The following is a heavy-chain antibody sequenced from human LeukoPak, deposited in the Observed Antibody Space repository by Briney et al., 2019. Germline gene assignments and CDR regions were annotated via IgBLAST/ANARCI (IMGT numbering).Heavy chain of an antibody. CDR3: ARVAMITFGGVIVTYYYYYMDV. CDR1: GGSISSYY. J-gene: IGHJ6*03. Sequence: SETLSLTCTVSGGSISSYYWSWIRQPARKGLEWIGRIYTSGSTNYNPSLKSRVTMSVDTSKNQFSLKLSSVTAADTAVYYCARVAMITFGGVIVTYYYYYMDVWGKGTTVTVSS. D-gene: IGHD3-16*02. V-gene: IGHV4-4*07. CDR2: IYTSGST.